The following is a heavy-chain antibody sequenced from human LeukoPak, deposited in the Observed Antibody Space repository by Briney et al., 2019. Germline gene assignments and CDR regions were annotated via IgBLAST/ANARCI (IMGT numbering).Heavy chain of an antibody. Sequence: GGSLRLSCTASGFPFSDYSMNWVRQAPGKGLEWISYIGISRGNTKYADSVKGRFTISADNARNSLYLQMNSLRAEDTAVYYCARDHNYAFDNWGQGTLVSVSS. CDR2: IGISRGNT. J-gene: IGHJ4*02. CDR1: GFPFSDYS. CDR3: ARDHNYAFDN. V-gene: IGHV3-48*04. D-gene: IGHD5-24*01.